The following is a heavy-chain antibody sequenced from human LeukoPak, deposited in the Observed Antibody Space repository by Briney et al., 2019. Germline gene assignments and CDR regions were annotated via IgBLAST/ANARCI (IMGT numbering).Heavy chain of an antibody. Sequence: GGSLRLSCAVSGFTFSDYAMSWVRQAPGRGLEWVSAISGSGGTTVYADSVKGRFTISRDNSKNTLSLQMNSLRVEDTAVYYCAKETSGWYCADYWGQGTLVTVSS. CDR2: ISGSGGTT. D-gene: IGHD6-19*01. V-gene: IGHV3-23*01. J-gene: IGHJ4*02. CDR3: AKETSGWYCADY. CDR1: GFTFSDYA.